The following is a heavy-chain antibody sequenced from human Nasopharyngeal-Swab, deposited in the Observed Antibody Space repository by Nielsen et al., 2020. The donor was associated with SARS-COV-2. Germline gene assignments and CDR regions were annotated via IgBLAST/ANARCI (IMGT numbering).Heavy chain of an antibody. CDR2: ISYDGSNK. V-gene: IGHV3-30-3*01. CDR3: ASTPLDSSGYYYAFHY. CDR1: RFTFSRYT. J-gene: IGHJ4*02. Sequence: GESLEISCAASRFTFSRYTMHWVRQAPGKGLEWVAVISYDGSNKYYADSVKGRFTISRDISKNTLYLQMNSLRAEDTAVFYCASTPLDSSGYYYAFHYWGRGTLVTVSS. D-gene: IGHD3-22*01.